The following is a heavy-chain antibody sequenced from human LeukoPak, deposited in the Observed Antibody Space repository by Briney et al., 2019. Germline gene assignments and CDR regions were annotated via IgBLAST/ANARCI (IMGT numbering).Heavy chain of an antibody. V-gene: IGHV3-33*01. J-gene: IGHJ4*02. Sequence: PGGSLRLSCAASGFTFSSYGMHWVRQAPGKGLEWVAVIWYDGSNKYYADSVKGRFTISRDNSKNPLYLQMNSLRAEDTAVYYRARGAWFGENTYYFDYWGQGTLVTVSS. CDR3: ARGAWFGENTYYFDY. CDR2: IWYDGSNK. CDR1: GFTFSSYG. D-gene: IGHD3-10*01.